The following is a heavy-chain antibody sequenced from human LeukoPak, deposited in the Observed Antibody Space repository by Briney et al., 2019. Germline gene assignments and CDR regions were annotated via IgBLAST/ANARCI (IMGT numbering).Heavy chain of an antibody. D-gene: IGHD3-22*01. Sequence: PSETLSLTCTVSGDSISSFHWSWIREPAGKGLEWIGRIYSSGSTNYNPSLKSRVTMSVDTSKNKFSLKLSSVTAAATAVYYCASETYYYDSSGYYKYWGQGTLVTVSS. CDR1: GDSISSFH. CDR2: IYSSGST. J-gene: IGHJ4*02. V-gene: IGHV4-4*07. CDR3: ASETYYYDSSGYYKY.